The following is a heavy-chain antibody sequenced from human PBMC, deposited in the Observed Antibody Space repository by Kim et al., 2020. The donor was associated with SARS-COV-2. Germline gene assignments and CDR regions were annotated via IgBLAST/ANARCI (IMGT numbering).Heavy chain of an antibody. CDR2: INAGSGNT. V-gene: IGHV1-3*01. D-gene: IGHD3-3*01. Sequence: ASVKVSCKASGYTFSNYAMHWVRQAPGQRLEWMGWINAGSGNTEYSQKFQGRLINTRDTSASTAYMELSSLRSEDTAVYYCARGGAVLRFLEWLSSYFDYWGQGTLVTVSS. CDR3: ARGGAVLRFLEWLSSYFDY. CDR1: GYTFSNYA. J-gene: IGHJ4*02.